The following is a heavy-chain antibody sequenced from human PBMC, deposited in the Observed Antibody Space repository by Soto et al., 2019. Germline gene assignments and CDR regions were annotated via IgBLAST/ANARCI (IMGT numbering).Heavy chain of an antibody. J-gene: IGHJ6*02. CDR2: ISAYNGNT. CDR1: GYTFTSYG. D-gene: IGHD5-12*01. V-gene: IGHV1-18*04. CDR3: ARDKARYSGYDYYYYYYGMDV. Sequence: QVQLVQSGAEVKKPGASVKVSCKASGYTFTSYGISWVRQAPGQGLEWMGWISAYNGNTNYAQKRQGRVTMTTDPSTRTAYMGLRSLRSDDTAVYYWARDKARYSGYDYYYYYYGMDVWGQGTTVTVSS.